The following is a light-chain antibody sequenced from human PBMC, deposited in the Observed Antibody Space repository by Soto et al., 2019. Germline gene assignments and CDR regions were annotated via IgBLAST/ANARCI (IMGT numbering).Light chain of an antibody. CDR3: LQDNSYPWT. V-gene: IGKV1-39*01. J-gene: IGKJ1*01. CDR1: QTISNY. Sequence: DIQMTQSPSSLSASVGDRVTITCRASQTISNYLNXYQKKPGKAPKLLIYAASSLQSGVPSRFSGSGYGTDFTLTISSLQPEDFATYYCLQDNSYPWTFGQGTKVDIK. CDR2: AAS.